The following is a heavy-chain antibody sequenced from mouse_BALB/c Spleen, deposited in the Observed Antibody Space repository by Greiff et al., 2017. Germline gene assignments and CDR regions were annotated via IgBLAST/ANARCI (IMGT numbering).Heavy chain of an antibody. V-gene: IGHV5-6-4*01. CDR1: GFTFSSYT. J-gene: IGHJ3*01. CDR2: ISSGGSYT. Sequence: EVHLVESGGGLVKPGGSLKLSCAASGFTFSSYTMSWVRQTPEKRLEWVATISSGGSYTYYPDSVKGRFTISRDNAKNTLYLQMSSLKSEDTAMYYCTRDTGIDYPDWFAYWGQGTLVTVSA. D-gene: IGHD2-4*01. CDR3: TRDTGIDYPDWFAY.